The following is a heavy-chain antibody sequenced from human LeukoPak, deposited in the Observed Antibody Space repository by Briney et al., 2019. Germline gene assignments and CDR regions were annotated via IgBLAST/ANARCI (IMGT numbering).Heavy chain of an antibody. CDR1: GFTVSSNY. D-gene: IGHD4-17*01. CDR2: IYSGGST. CDR3: AREFRQGTVTTVAYYYGMDV. J-gene: IGHJ6*02. V-gene: IGHV3-66*02. Sequence: RSGGSLRLSCAASGFTVSSNYMSWVRQAPGKGLEWASVIYSGGSTYYADSVKGRFTISRDNSKNTLYLQMNSLRAEDTAVYYCAREFRQGTVTTVAYYYGMDVWGQGTTVTVSS.